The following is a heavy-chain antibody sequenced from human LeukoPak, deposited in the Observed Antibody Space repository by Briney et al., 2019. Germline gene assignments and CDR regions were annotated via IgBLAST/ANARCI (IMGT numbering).Heavy chain of an antibody. Sequence: SETLSLTCTVSGGSISSYYWSWIRQPAGKGLEWIGRIYTSGSTNYNPSLKSRVTMSVDTSKNQFSLKLSSVTAADTAVYYCARDRAAAGTTTMGFDYWGQGTLVTVSS. J-gene: IGHJ4*02. V-gene: IGHV4-4*07. CDR2: IYTSGST. CDR3: ARDRAAAGTTTMGFDY. CDR1: GGSISSYY. D-gene: IGHD6-13*01.